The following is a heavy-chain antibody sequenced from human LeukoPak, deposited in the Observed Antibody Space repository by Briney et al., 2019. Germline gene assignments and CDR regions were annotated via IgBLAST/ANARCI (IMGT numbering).Heavy chain of an antibody. V-gene: IGHV3-11*01. Sequence: GGSWSLSCAASGSPLGNSNMGGTRKAPGRGLEWVSYISSSGSTIYYADSVKGRFTISRDNAKNSLYLQMNSLRAEDTAVYYCARDPMIAEVHYWGQGTLVTVSS. D-gene: IGHD3-22*01. J-gene: IGHJ4*02. CDR1: GSPLGNSN. CDR3: ARDPMIAEVHY. CDR2: ISSSGSTI.